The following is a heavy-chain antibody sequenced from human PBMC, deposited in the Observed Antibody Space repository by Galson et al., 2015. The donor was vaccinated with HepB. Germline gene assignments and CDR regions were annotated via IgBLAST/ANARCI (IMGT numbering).Heavy chain of an antibody. CDR2: ISWNSGSI. Sequence: SLRLSCAASGFTFDDYAMHWVRQAPGKGLEWVSGISWNSGSIGYADSVKGRFTISRDNAKNSLYLQMNSLRAEDTALYYCTKDYQLLAGNGMDVWGQGTTVTVSS. V-gene: IGHV3-9*01. CDR3: TKDYQLLAGNGMDV. J-gene: IGHJ6*02. CDR1: GFTFDDYA. D-gene: IGHD2-2*01.